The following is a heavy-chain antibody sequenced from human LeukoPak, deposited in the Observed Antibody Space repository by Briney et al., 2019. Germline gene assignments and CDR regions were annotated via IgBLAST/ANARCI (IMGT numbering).Heavy chain of an antibody. D-gene: IGHD2-15*01. CDR1: GFTFSSYA. V-gene: IGHV3-23*01. CDR3: ARGGGSCDY. J-gene: IGHJ4*02. CDR2: ISGSGGST. Sequence: GGSLRLSCAASGFTFSSYAMSWVRQAPGKGLEWVSAISGSGGSTYYADSVKGRFTISRDNAKNSLYLQMNSLRAEDTAVYYCARGGGSCDYWGQGTLVTVSS.